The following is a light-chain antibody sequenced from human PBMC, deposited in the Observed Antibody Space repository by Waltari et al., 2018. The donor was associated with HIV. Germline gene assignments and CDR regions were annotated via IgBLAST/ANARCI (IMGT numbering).Light chain of an antibody. CDR1: QSLVHTIGYNY. Sequence: DILLTQSPLSLPVTPGEPASISCRSSQSLVHTIGYNYLYWYLQKPGQSPQLLISWASTRASGVPDRFSGSGSGTDFTLKISRVEAEDVGVYYCMQALQSPNTFGQGTKVEIK. CDR2: WAS. CDR3: MQALQSPNT. J-gene: IGKJ2*01. V-gene: IGKV2-28*01.